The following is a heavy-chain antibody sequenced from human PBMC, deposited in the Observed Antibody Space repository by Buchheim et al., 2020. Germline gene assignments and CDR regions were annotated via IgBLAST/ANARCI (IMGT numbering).Heavy chain of an antibody. V-gene: IGHV5-51*01. CDR1: GYSFTSYW. J-gene: IGHJ6*02. CDR2: IYPGDSDT. D-gene: IGHD2-2*02. Sequence: EVQLVQSGAEVKKPGESLKISCKGSGYSFTSYWIGWVRQMPGKGLEWMGSIYPGDSDTRYSPSFQGPVTIPPDKSTSTAYPQWSSLKASDTAMYYCARREGQGPAAAIPYYYYGRDVWGQGTT. CDR3: ARREGQGPAAAIPYYYYGRDV.